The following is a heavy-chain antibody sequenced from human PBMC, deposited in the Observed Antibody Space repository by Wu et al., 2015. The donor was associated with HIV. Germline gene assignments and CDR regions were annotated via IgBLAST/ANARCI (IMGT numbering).Heavy chain of an antibody. J-gene: IGHJ6*03. D-gene: IGHD3-3*01. CDR3: ARAGFMIFGVVTTKAYYMDV. CDR1: GYSFTTHG. CDR2: ISTYNGNT. Sequence: QVQLVQSGIEVKKPGASVKVSCKASGYSFTTHGISWVRQAPGRGLEWMGWISTYNGNTKYAQKLQGRVTMTTDTSTSTVYMELRSLRSDDTAVYYCARAGFMIFGVVTTKAYYMDVWGKGTTVTVSS. V-gene: IGHV1-18*01.